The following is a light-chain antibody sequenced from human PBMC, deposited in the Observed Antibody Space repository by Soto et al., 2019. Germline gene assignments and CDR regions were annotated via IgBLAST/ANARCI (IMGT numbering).Light chain of an antibody. Sequence: QSALTQPASVSGSPGQSITISCTGTSSNVGSYNLVSWYQQHPGIAPKLMIYEVSKRPSGVSNRFSGSKSGNTASLTISGLQAEDEADYHCCSYAGSYTYVFGPGTKSPS. CDR2: EVS. CDR1: SSNVGSYNL. CDR3: CSYAGSYTYV. J-gene: IGLJ1*01. V-gene: IGLV2-23*02.